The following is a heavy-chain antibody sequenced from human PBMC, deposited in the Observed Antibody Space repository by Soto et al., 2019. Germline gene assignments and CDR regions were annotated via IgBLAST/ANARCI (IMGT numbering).Heavy chain of an antibody. CDR1: GYTFTSYY. J-gene: IGHJ3*02. D-gene: IGHD3-9*01. Sequence: ASVKVSCKASGYTFTSYYMHWVRQAPGQGLEWMGIINPSGGSTSYAQKFQGRVTMTRDASTSTVYMELSSLRSEDTAVYYCASGRAYYDILTGYYPFGSGAFDIWGQGTMVTVSS. V-gene: IGHV1-46*01. CDR3: ASGRAYYDILTGYYPFGSGAFDI. CDR2: INPSGGST.